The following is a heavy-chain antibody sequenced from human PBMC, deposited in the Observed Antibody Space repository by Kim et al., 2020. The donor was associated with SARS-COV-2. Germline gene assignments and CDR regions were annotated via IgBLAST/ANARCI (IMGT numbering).Heavy chain of an antibody. V-gene: IGHV3-13*04. Sequence: GGSLRLSCAASGFTFSSYDMQWVRQVTGKGLEWVSEIGTAGDTYYLGSVKGRFTVSRENAKSSLFLQMNSLRAGDTAVYYCVRARRYSFDYWGQGTLVTVSS. J-gene: IGHJ4*02. CDR2: IGTAGDT. D-gene: IGHD1-1*01. CDR1: GFTFSSYD. CDR3: VRARRYSFDY.